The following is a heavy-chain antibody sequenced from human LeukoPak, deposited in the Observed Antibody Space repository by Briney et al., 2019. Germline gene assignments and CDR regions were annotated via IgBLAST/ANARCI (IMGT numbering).Heavy chain of an antibody. CDR3: GVDIVVVPGAPNWFDP. D-gene: IGHD2-2*01. Sequence: PGGSLRLSCAASGFTFSSYAMSWVRQAPGKGLEWVSAISGSGDSTHYADSVKGRFTISRDNSKNTLYLQMNSLRAEDTAVYYCGVDIVVVPGAPNWFDPWGQGTLVTVSS. CDR1: GFTFSSYA. V-gene: IGHV3-23*01. J-gene: IGHJ5*02. CDR2: ISGSGDST.